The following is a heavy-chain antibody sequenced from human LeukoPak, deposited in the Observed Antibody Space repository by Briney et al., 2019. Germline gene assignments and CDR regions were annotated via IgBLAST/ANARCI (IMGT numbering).Heavy chain of an antibody. CDR1: GFTFSNYA. CDR3: AARSDNWYVLDY. Sequence: GGSLRLSCAASGFTFSNYAMHWVRQAPGKGLEWVSGISWNSGSIGYADSVKGRFTISRDNAKNTLYVQMNGLRAEDTTVYYCAARSDNWYVLDYWGQGTLVTVSS. CDR2: ISWNSGSI. V-gene: IGHV3-9*01. J-gene: IGHJ4*02. D-gene: IGHD1-1*01.